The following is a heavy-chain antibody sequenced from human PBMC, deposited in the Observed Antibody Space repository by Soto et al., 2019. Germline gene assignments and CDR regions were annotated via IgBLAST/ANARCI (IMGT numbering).Heavy chain of an antibody. J-gene: IGHJ4*02. V-gene: IGHV3-7*01. Sequence: HPVGSLRLSCAASGFTFSSYWMSWVRQAPGKGLEWVANIKQDGSEKYYVDSVKGRFTISRDNAKNSLYLQMNSLRAEDTAVYYCARDGQLVINYFDYWGQGTLVTVSS. D-gene: IGHD6-13*01. CDR1: GFTFSSYW. CDR3: ARDGQLVINYFDY. CDR2: IKQDGSEK.